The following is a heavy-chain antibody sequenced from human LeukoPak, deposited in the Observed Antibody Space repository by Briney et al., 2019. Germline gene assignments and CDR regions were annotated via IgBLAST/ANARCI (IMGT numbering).Heavy chain of an antibody. CDR3: AKGGIQLWYYLDY. CDR2: VSGSGGST. Sequence: GGSLRLSCAASGFTFSSYAMTWVRQAPGKGLEWVSSVSGSGGSTSYADSVKGRFTISRDNSMSTLFLQMNSLRPEDTAVYYCAKGGIQLWYYLDYWGQGTLVTVSS. J-gene: IGHJ4*02. D-gene: IGHD5-18*01. CDR1: GFTFSSYA. V-gene: IGHV3-23*01.